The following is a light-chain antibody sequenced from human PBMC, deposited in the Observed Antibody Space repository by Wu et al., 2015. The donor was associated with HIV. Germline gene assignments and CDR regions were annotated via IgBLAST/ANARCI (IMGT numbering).Light chain of an antibody. CDR2: GAS. V-gene: IGKV3-20*01. J-gene: IGKJ4*01. Sequence: EIVLTQSPGTLSLSPGERATLSCRASQSISSNYIAWYQQRPGQAPRLLIYGASSRATGISDRFSGSGSGTEFTLTISSPQSEDFAVYYCQQYYKWPPLTFGGGTKVEIK. CDR3: QQYYKWPPLT. CDR1: QSISSNY.